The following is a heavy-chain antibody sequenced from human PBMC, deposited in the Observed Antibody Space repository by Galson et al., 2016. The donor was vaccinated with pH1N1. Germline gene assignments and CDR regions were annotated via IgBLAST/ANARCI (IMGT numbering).Heavy chain of an antibody. CDR1: GFTFSDYS. CDR2: FGAGHDI. J-gene: IGHJ4*02. Sequence: SLRLSCAASGFTFSDYSMNWVRQAPGKGLEWLSYFGAGHDIYYADSVKGRFTISRDNARNSLYLQMNSLRAEDTAVYYCVRDNWGLDYWGQGTLVTDSS. D-gene: IGHD7-27*01. V-gene: IGHV3-48*01. CDR3: VRDNWGLDY.